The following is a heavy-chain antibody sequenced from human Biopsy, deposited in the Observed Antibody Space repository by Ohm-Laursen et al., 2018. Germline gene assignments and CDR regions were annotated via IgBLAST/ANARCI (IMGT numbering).Heavy chain of an antibody. CDR2: ISHTGYT. D-gene: IGHD4-23*01. CDR3: ARGSNEYGGLYFPH. Sequence: GTLSLTCIVSGGSFTGHYWTWIRQPPGKGPEWIGHISHTGYTSYKSSLKSRVAISLDTSRKHFSLRLTSLAAADTAVYYCARGSNEYGGLYFPHWGQGTLVTVSS. J-gene: IGHJ1*01. CDR1: GGSFTGHY. V-gene: IGHV4-59*11.